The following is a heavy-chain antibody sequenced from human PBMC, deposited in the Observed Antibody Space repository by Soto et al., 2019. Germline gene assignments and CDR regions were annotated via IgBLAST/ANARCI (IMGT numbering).Heavy chain of an antibody. J-gene: IGHJ2*01. CDR2: IWYEGSKK. V-gene: IGHV3-33*01. CDR1: GFTFSSYG. Sequence: QVQLEESGGGAAQPGRSLRLSCAASGFTFSSYGLHWLRQAPGKRLVRVADIWYEGSKKYYPDSVNGRFTITRDNPKNPLYLPMNSLGAEDRAVSSCASFRQIAEAGTRFGCFDLWGRGTPVTVSS. CDR3: ASFRQIAEAGTRFGCFDL. D-gene: IGHD6-19*01.